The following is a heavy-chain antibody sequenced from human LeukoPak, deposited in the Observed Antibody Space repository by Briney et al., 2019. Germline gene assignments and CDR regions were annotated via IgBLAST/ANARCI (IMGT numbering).Heavy chain of an antibody. D-gene: IGHD2-2*01. V-gene: IGHV5-10-1*01. CDR3: ARPRYCSSTSCHNWFDP. J-gene: IGHJ5*02. CDR2: IDPSDSYT. CDR1: GYSFTSYW. Sequence: GESLNISCKGSGYSFTSYWISWVRQMPGKGLESMGRIDPSDSYTNYSPSFQGHVTISADKSISTAYLQWSSLKASDTAMYYCARPRYCSSTSCHNWFDPWGQGTLVTVSS.